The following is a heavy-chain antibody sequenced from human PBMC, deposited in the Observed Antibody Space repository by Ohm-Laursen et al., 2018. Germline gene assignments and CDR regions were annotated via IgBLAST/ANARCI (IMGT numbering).Heavy chain of an antibody. CDR1: GYTFTSYD. CDR3: ATNYYDSSGLHD. Sequence: GASVKVSCKASGYTFTSYDINWVRQATGQGLEWMGWMNPNSGNTGYAQKFQGRVTMTRNTSISTAYMELSSLRPEDTAVYYCATNYYDSSGLHDWGQGTLVIVSS. CDR2: MNPNSGNT. J-gene: IGHJ4*02. V-gene: IGHV1-8*01. D-gene: IGHD3-22*01.